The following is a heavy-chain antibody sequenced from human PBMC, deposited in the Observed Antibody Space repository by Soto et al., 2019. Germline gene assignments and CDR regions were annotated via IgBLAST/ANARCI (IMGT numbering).Heavy chain of an antibody. CDR2: ISAYNGNT. CDR3: ARDRRYYDSSGYYFGYYYYYGMDV. Sequence: ASVKVSCKASGYTFTSYGISWVRQAPGQGLEWMGWISAYNGNTNYAQKLQGRVTMTTDTSTSTAYMKLSSVTAADTAVYYCARDRRYYDSSGYYFGYYYYYGMDVWGQGTTVTVSS. J-gene: IGHJ6*02. CDR1: GYTFTSYG. D-gene: IGHD3-22*01. V-gene: IGHV1-18*01.